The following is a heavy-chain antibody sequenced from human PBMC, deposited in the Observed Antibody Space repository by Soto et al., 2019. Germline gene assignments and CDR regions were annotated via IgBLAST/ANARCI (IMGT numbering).Heavy chain of an antibody. CDR2: INVINGNA. J-gene: IGHJ4*02. CDR3: VESRGWWAFNY. V-gene: IGHV1-3*01. CDR1: GYTFTSYD. D-gene: IGHD6-19*01. Sequence: ASVKVSCKASGYTFTSYDMHWVRQAPGQRLEWMGRINVINGNAYYSQRFQGRATFTRDTSASTGYMELSSLISGDTAVYYCVESRGWWAFNYWGQGTVVTLSS.